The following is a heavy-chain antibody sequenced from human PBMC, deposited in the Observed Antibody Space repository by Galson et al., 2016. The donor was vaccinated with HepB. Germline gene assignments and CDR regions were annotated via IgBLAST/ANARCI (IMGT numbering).Heavy chain of an antibody. J-gene: IGHJ4*02. CDR3: VHGQRFYDFWSGYYPYSFDL. Sequence: PALVKPTQTLTLTCTFSGFSLSTNGEAVGWIRQPPGEALEWLALISWAGDKRYSSSLQSRLTITKDTAKDQVVLTLANLEPVDTGTYFCVHGQRFYDFWSGYYPYSFDLWGQGTLVTVSS. D-gene: IGHD3-3*01. V-gene: IGHV2-5*02. CDR2: ISWAGDK. CDR1: GFSLSTNGEA.